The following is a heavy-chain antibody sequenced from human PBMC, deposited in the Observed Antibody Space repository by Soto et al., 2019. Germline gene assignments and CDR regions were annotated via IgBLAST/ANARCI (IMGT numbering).Heavy chain of an antibody. CDR3: ARGIYGGNSFDY. D-gene: IGHD4-17*01. Sequence: SETLSLTCTVSGGSISSYYWSWIRQPPGKGLEWIGYIYYSGSTNYNPSLKSRVTISVDTSKNQFSLKLSSVTAADTAVYYCARGIYGGNSFDYWGQGTLVTVPQ. J-gene: IGHJ4*02. CDR2: IYYSGST. CDR1: GGSISSYY. V-gene: IGHV4-59*01.